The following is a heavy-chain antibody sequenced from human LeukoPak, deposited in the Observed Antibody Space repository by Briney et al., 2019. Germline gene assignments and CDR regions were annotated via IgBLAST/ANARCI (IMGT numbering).Heavy chain of an antibody. J-gene: IGHJ5*02. D-gene: IGHD5-18*01. V-gene: IGHV4-59*01. Sequence: SETLSLTCTVSGGSISSYYWSWIRQPPGKGLEWIGYSYYSGSTNYNPSLKSRVTISVDTSKNQFSLKLSSVTAADTAVYYCASASGYSYGSFGWFDPWGQGTLVTVSS. CDR3: ASASGYSYGSFGWFDP. CDR1: GGSISSYY. CDR2: SYYSGST.